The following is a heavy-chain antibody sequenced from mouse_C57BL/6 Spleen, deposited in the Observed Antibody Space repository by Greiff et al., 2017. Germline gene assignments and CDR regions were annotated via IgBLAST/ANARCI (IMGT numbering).Heavy chain of an antibody. CDR2: IDPSDSYT. J-gene: IGHJ1*03. Sequence: VKLQQPGAELVMPGASVKLSCKASGYTFTSYWMHWVKQRPGQGLEWIGEIDPSDSYTNYNQKFKGKSTLTVDKSSSTAYMQLSSLTSEDSAVYYCARRAYGYYWYFDVWGTGTTVTVSS. D-gene: IGHD2-2*01. V-gene: IGHV1-69*01. CDR3: ARRAYGYYWYFDV. CDR1: GYTFTSYW.